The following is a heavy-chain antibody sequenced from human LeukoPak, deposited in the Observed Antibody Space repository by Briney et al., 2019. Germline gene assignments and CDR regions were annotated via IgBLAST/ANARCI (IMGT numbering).Heavy chain of an antibody. CDR3: VRYCSSTTCYTRAVDY. CDR1: GYSITSGYN. V-gene: IGHV4-38-2*02. D-gene: IGHD2-2*02. CDR2: IYHSGSA. Sequence: KASETLSLTCTVSGYSITSGYNWAWIRQPPGKVLEWIGSIYHSGSAYYNPSLKSRVTTSVDTSKNQFSLKLSSVTAADTAVYYCVRYCSSTTCYTRAVDYWGQGTLVTVSS. J-gene: IGHJ4*02.